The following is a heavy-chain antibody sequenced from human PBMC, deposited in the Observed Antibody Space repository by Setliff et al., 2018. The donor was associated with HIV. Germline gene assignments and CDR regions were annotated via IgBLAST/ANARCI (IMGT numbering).Heavy chain of an antibody. CDR3: AREGGSSGYCGYFDY. Sequence: PGGSLRLSCVASGFTFRTYGMNWVRQPPGKGLEWVAAISVDGSGKFYADSVKGRFTISRDNSRNTLYLQMNSLRDEDTAVYYCAREGGSSGYCGYFDYWGQGTLVTVSS. J-gene: IGHJ4*02. D-gene: IGHD3-22*01. CDR2: ISVDGSGK. CDR1: GFTFRTYG. V-gene: IGHV3-30*06.